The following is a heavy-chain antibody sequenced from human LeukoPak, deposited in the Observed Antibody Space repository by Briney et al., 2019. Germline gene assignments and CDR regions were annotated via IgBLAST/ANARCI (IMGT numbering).Heavy chain of an antibody. D-gene: IGHD5-24*01. V-gene: IGHV4-34*01. CDR2: VHYSGSA. CDR1: GGSFSGYY. CDR3: VRGQFFFAF. J-gene: IGHJ2*01. Sequence: SETLSLTCAVYGGSFSGYYWSWIRQPPGKGLEWIGEVHYSGSANYNPSLKSRVTISVDSSKNQFSLTLTSVTAADTAVYYCVRGQFFFAFWGRGTPVTVSS.